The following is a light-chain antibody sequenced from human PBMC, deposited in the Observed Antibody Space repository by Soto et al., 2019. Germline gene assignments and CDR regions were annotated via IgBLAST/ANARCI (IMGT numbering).Light chain of an antibody. CDR1: QSISSDY. V-gene: IGKV3-20*01. Sequence: EIVLTQSPGTLSLSPGERATLSCRASQSISSDYLAWYHQKPGQAPRLLIYGASNRATDIPDRFSGSGSGSDFTLTISRLEPEDFAVYYCQLYGSSPPKYTFGQGTTLEIK. CDR3: QLYGSSPPKYT. CDR2: GAS. J-gene: IGKJ2*01.